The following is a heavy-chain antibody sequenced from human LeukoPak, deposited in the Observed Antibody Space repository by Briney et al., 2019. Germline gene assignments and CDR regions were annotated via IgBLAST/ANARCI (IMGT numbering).Heavy chain of an antibody. CDR1: GFTFSSYV. D-gene: IGHD1-26*01. CDR2: ISGSGSNT. CDR3: AKVSPSGNYYFDY. V-gene: IGHV3-23*01. J-gene: IGHJ4*02. Sequence: GGSLRLSCAASGFTFSSYVISWVRQVPGKGLEWVSAISGSGSNTYYADSVKGRFTISRDNSKNTLYLQMNSLRAEDTAVYYCAKVSPSGNYYFDYWGQGTLVTVSS.